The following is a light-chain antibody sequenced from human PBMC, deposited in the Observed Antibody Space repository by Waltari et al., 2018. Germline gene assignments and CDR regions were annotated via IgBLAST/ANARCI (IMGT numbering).Light chain of an antibody. J-gene: IGKJ1*01. Sequence: DIVMTQSPDSLAVSLGERATINCKSSQSVLYNYNDKNYLAWYQQKPGHPPKLLIYWASTRKSGVPDRFSGKGSRTDFTLTISSLQAEDVAVYYCQQYYRSRTFGQGTKVEIK. CDR3: QQYYRSRT. CDR2: WAS. V-gene: IGKV4-1*01. CDR1: QSVLYNYNDKNY.